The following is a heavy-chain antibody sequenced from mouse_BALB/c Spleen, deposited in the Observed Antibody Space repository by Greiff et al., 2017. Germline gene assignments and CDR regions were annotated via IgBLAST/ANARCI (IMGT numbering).Heavy chain of an antibody. D-gene: IGHD2-10*02. CDR2: IDPANGNT. CDR3: AREYGSYDYAMDY. V-gene: IGHV14-3*02. Sequence: EVQLQQSGAELVKPGASVKLSCTASGFNIKDSYMHWVKQRPEQGLAWIGRIDPANGNTKYDPKFQGKATITADTSSNTAYLQLSSLTSEDTAVYYYAREYGSYDYAMDYWGQGTSVTVSS. J-gene: IGHJ4*01. CDR1: GFNIKDSY.